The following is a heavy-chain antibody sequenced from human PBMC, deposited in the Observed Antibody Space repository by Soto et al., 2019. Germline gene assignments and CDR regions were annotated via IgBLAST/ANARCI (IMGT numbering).Heavy chain of an antibody. Sequence: QVQLQESGPGLVKPSQTLSLTCTVSGGSISSGDYYWSWIRQPPGKGLEWIGYIYYSGSTYYNPSTKSRVTISVDTSKYQFSLKLSSVTAADTAVYYCARGGVVVVAGNWFDPWGQGTLVTVSS. V-gene: IGHV4-30-4*01. J-gene: IGHJ5*02. CDR2: IYYSGST. CDR1: GGSISSGDYY. CDR3: ARGGVVVVAGNWFDP. D-gene: IGHD2-15*01.